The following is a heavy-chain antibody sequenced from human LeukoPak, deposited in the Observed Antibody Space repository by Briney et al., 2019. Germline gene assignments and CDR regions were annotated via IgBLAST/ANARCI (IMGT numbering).Heavy chain of an antibody. CDR3: ARDGPQWFPAFDY. CDR1: GGSISAYQ. D-gene: IGHD3-22*01. CDR2: IYKSGST. Sequence: KTSETLSLTCTVSGGSISAYQWSWVRQPPGKGLEWIGDIYKSGSTNYNPSLKRRVTISVDTAKKQFSLRLSSVTAAATAVYYCARDGPQWFPAFDYWGQGALVTVSS. J-gene: IGHJ4*02. V-gene: IGHV4-59*12.